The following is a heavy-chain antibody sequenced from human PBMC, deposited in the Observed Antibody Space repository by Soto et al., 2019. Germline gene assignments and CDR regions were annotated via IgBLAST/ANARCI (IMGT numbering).Heavy chain of an antibody. D-gene: IGHD3-3*01. CDR3: AKDGTSYYDFWSGYYRSNWFDP. V-gene: IGHV3-23*01. CDR2: FSSSGGST. Sequence: VGPLALSCAVSGFTFVRCARRRVRQPPRKQLERVSAFSSSGGSTYYADSVKGRFTISRDNSKNTLYLQTNSLRAEDTAVYYCAKDGTSYYDFWSGYYRSNWFDPWGHGTLVTVSS. CDR1: GFTFVRCA. J-gene: IGHJ5*02.